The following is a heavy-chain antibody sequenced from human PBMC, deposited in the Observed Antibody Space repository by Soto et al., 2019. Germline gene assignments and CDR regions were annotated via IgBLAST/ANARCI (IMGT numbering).Heavy chain of an antibody. CDR1: GGTFSGYS. V-gene: IGHV1-69*13. Sequence: ASVKVSCKASGGTFSGYSFLWLGQAPGQGLEWMGGIIPMFGTASYAQKFQGRVTITADESTSTAYMELSSLTSEDTAVYYCATSLANPTGFDYWGQGTLVTVSS. CDR3: ATSLANPTGFDY. CDR2: IIPMFGTA. J-gene: IGHJ4*02. D-gene: IGHD3-3*02.